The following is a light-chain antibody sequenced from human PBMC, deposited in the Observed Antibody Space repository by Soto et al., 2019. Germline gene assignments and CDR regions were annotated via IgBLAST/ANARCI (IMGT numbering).Light chain of an antibody. V-gene: IGKV3-20*01. Sequence: EIVLTQSPGTLSLSPGERATLSCRASQSVSSSYLAWYQQKPGQAPRLLIYGASSRATGIPDRFSGSGSGTDFTLTISRLEPEDFAVYYCEQDGSSPGTFGQGTTVEI. J-gene: IGKJ1*01. CDR2: GAS. CDR1: QSVSSSY. CDR3: EQDGSSPGT.